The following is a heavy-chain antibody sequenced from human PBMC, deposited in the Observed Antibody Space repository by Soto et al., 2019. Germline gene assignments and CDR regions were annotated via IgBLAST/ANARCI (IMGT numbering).Heavy chain of an antibody. CDR1: GFTFTNPW. CDR3: ATYSYCASWC. Sequence: GGSLRLSCAASGFTFTNPWMNWVLQAPGQGLERVGRIKSKTDGGTTEYAAPAKGRFTISRDDSKSTLYLQMDSLKTEDTAAYHCATYSYCASWCWGQGSLGTVCS. D-gene: IGHD1-26*01. J-gene: IGHJ4*02. V-gene: IGHV3-15*07. CDR2: IKSKTDGGTT.